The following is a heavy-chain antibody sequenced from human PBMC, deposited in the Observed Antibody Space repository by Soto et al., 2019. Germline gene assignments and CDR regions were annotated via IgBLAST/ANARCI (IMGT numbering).Heavy chain of an antibody. V-gene: IGHV4-34*01. CDR3: ARVDSGYDSIDY. D-gene: IGHD5-12*01. Sequence: SETLSLTCAVYGGSFSGYYWSWIRQPPGKGLEWIGEINHSGSTNYNPSLKSRVTISVDTSKNQFSLKLSSVTAADTAVYYCARVDSGYDSIDYWGQGTLVTVSS. CDR2: INHSGST. CDR1: GGSFSGYY. J-gene: IGHJ4*02.